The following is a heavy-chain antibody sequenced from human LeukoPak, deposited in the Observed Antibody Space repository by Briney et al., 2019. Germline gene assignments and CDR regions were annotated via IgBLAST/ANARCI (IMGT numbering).Heavy chain of an antibody. V-gene: IGHV3-7*01. Sequence: GGSLRLSCAASGFPFSTYWMSWVRQAPGKGLEWVANINQDGTEKYYVDSVKGRFTISRDYAKNSLYLQMNSLRVEDTAVYYCARVLDTAMVTEADYWGQGTLVTVSS. CDR1: GFPFSTYW. CDR3: ARVLDTAMVTEADY. D-gene: IGHD5-18*01. CDR2: INQDGTEK. J-gene: IGHJ4*02.